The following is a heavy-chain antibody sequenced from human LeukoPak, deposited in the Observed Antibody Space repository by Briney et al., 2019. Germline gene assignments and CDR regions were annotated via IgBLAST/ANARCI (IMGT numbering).Heavy chain of an antibody. CDR3: ASPILTGYYFVGGMDV. CDR1: GFTFSSYS. Sequence: GGSLRLSCAVSGFTFSSYSMNWVRQAPGKGLEWVSSISSSSSYIYYADSVKGRFTISRDNAKNSLHLQMNSLRAEDTAVYYCASPILTGYYFVGGMDVWGKGTTVTISS. J-gene: IGHJ6*03. D-gene: IGHD3-9*01. V-gene: IGHV3-21*01. CDR2: ISSSSSYI.